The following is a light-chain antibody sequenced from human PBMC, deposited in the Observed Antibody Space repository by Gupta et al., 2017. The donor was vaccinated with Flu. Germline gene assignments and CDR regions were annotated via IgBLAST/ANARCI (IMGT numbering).Light chain of an antibody. V-gene: IGKV1-5*03. Sequence: IQMTQSPSTLSASVGDRVTITCRASQSISSWLACYQQKPGKAPKHLIYNASSLESGVVSSFSGSGEWTEFTLTISSRQQDEFATDYCRQYNSYSPRTFAQGTKVEI. J-gene: IGKJ1*01. CDR1: QSISSW. CDR3: RQYNSYSPRT. CDR2: NAS.